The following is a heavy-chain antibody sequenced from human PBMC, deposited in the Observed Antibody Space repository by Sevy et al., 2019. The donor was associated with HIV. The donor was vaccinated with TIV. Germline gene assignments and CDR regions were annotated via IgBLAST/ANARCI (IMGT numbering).Heavy chain of an antibody. CDR3: ARVPLEGYYDSSGYPRNWFDP. D-gene: IGHD3-22*01. Sequence: ASVKVSCKASGYTFTGYYMHWVRQAPGQGLVWMGWINPNSGGTNYAQKFQGRVTMTRDTSISTAYMELSRLRSDDTAVYYCARVPLEGYYDSSGYPRNWFDPWGQGTLVTVSS. CDR2: INPNSGGT. V-gene: IGHV1-2*02. CDR1: GYTFTGYY. J-gene: IGHJ5*02.